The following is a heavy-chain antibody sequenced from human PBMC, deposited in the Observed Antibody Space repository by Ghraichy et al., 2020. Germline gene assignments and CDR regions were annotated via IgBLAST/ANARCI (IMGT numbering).Heavy chain of an antibody. V-gene: IGHV4-34*01. Sequence: SETLSLTCAVYGGSFSGYYWSWIRQPPGKGLEWIGEINHSGSTNYNPSLKSRVTISVDTSKNQFSLKLSSVTAADTAVYYCARIEAGGVPAAPGAFDIWGQGTMVTVSS. CDR1: GGSFSGYY. D-gene: IGHD2-2*01. CDR3: ARIEAGGVPAAPGAFDI. CDR2: INHSGST. J-gene: IGHJ3*02.